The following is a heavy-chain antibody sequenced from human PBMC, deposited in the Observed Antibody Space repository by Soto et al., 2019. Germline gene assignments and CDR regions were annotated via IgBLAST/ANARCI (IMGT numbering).Heavy chain of an antibody. CDR1: GFTFDDYA. CDR2: INWNSGTI. V-gene: IGHV3-9*01. D-gene: IGHD2-2*01. CDR3: AKLCCSRTACDLYDYMDG. J-gene: IGHJ6*03. Sequence: EVQLVESGGGLVQPGRSLRLSCAASGFTFDDYAMHWVRQASGKGLEWVSGINWNSGTIGYSDSVKGRFPISRDNAMKTLYLQMNSLRGEDTALYYCAKLCCSRTACDLYDYMDGWGKGTMVTVSS.